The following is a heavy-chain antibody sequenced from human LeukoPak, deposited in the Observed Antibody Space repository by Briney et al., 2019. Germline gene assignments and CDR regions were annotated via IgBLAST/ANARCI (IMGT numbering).Heavy chain of an antibody. Sequence: SQTLSLTCTVSGGSISSGGYYWSWIRQHPGKGLEWIGYIHYSGSTYYNPSLKSRVTISVDTSKNQFSLKLSSVTAADTAVYYCARAVGLGYCSSTSCSYYFDYWGQGTLVTVSS. D-gene: IGHD2-2*01. CDR2: IHYSGST. CDR1: GGSISSGGYY. V-gene: IGHV4-31*03. J-gene: IGHJ4*02. CDR3: ARAVGLGYCSSTSCSYYFDY.